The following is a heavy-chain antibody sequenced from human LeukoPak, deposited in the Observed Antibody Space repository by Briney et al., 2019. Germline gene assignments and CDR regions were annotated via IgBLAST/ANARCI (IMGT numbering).Heavy chain of an antibody. Sequence: PSETLSLTCTVSGGSISSYYWSWIRQPPGKGLEWIGYIYTSGSTNYNPSLKSRVTISVDTSKNQFSLKLSSVTAADTAVYYCARGGVYDYGRIDSWGQGTLVTVSS. D-gene: IGHD4/OR15-4a*01. CDR3: ARGGVYDYGRIDS. J-gene: IGHJ4*02. CDR2: IYTSGST. V-gene: IGHV4-4*09. CDR1: GGSISSYY.